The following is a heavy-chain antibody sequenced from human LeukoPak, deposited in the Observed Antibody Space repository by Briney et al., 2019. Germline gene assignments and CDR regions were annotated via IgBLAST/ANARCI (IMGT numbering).Heavy chain of an antibody. CDR2: IYPGDSDT. D-gene: IGHD6-13*01. CDR3: ARPGQIAAAGDDFDY. J-gene: IGHJ4*02. CDR1: GYSFTSYW. Sequence: GESLKISCKGSGYSFTSYWIGWVRQMSGKGLEWMGIIYPGDSDTRHSPSFQGQVTISVDKSISTAYLQWSSLKASDTAMYYCARPGQIAAAGDDFDYWGQGTLVTVSS. V-gene: IGHV5-51*01.